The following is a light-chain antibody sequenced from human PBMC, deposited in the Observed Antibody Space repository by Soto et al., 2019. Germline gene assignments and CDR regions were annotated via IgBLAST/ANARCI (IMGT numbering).Light chain of an antibody. CDR3: QQYCSSALT. CDR1: QSVSSSY. Sequence: EIVLTQSPGTLSLSPGERATLSCRASQSVSSSYLAWYQQKPGQAPRLLIYGASSRATGIPDRFSGSGSGTDFTITISRLEHEDVAVYYYQQYCSSALTFGGGTKVEIK. J-gene: IGKJ4*01. CDR2: GAS. V-gene: IGKV3-20*01.